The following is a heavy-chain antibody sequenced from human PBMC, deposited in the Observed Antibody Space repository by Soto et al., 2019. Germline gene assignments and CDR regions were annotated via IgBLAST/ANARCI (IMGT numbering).Heavy chain of an antibody. J-gene: IGHJ4*02. CDR1: GDSITSYY. Sequence: ASETLSLTCTVSGDSITSYYWSWIRQPAGKGLEWIGRFESSGSNNYNPSLKSRVSISMDTSKNQFSLKLSSVTAADTAVYYCARNVGDCSGGSCRSFDYWGQGTLVTVSS. D-gene: IGHD2-15*01. CDR2: FESSGSN. V-gene: IGHV4-4*07. CDR3: ARNVGDCSGGSCRSFDY.